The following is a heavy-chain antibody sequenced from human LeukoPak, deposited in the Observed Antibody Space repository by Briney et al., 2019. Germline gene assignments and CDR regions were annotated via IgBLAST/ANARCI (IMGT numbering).Heavy chain of an antibody. Sequence: ASVKVSCKASGYTFTSYGISWVRQAPGQGLEWMGWISAYNGNTNYAQKLQGRVTMTTDTSTSTAYMELRSLRSDDTAVYYCARDWPTTSSTSCLWCYYYCMDVWGKGTTVTVSS. D-gene: IGHD2-2*01. V-gene: IGHV1-18*01. CDR1: GYTFTSYG. CDR3: ARDWPTTSSTSCLWCYYYCMDV. J-gene: IGHJ6*03. CDR2: ISAYNGNT.